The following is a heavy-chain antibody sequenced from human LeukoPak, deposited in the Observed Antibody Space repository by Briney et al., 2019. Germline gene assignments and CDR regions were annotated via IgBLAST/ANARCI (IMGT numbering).Heavy chain of an antibody. Sequence: GASVKVSCKASGYTFTGYYMHWVRQAPGQGLEWMGWINPNSGGTNYAQKFQGRDTMTRDTSISTAYMELSRLRSDDTAVYYCARAFDATVVTPHFDYWGQGTLVTVSS. CDR2: INPNSGGT. D-gene: IGHD4-23*01. V-gene: IGHV1-2*02. CDR1: GYTFTGYY. CDR3: ARAFDATVVTPHFDY. J-gene: IGHJ4*02.